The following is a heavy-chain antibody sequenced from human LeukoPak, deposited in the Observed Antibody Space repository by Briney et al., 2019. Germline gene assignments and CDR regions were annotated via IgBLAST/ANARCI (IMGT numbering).Heavy chain of an antibody. CDR1: GFSLRSYW. J-gene: IGHJ4*02. CDR3: ARYSSSSGGASHYFDY. Sequence: PGGSLRLSCAVSGFSLRSYWMHWVRQAPGKGLVWVSRISGDGSMTNYADSVKGRFTISRDNAKNTVYLQMNSLRAGDTAVYYCARYSSSSGGASHYFDYWGQGTLVTVSS. V-gene: IGHV3-74*01. CDR2: ISGDGSMT. D-gene: IGHD6-6*01.